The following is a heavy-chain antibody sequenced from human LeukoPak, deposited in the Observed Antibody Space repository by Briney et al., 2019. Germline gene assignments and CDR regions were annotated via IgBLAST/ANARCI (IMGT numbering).Heavy chain of an antibody. CDR3: ARGDYGGNSDHDAFDI. V-gene: IGHV3-20*04. D-gene: IGHD4-23*01. CDR1: GFTLDDYG. J-gene: IGHJ3*02. Sequence: GGSLRLSCAASGFTLDDYGMSWVRQAPGKGLEWVSGINWNGGSTGYADSVKGRFTISRDNAKNSLYLQMNSLRAEDTALYYCARGDYGGNSDHDAFDIWGQGTMLTVSS. CDR2: INWNGGST.